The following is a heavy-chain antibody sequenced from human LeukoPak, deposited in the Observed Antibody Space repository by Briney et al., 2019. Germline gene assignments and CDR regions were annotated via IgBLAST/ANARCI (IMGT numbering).Heavy chain of an antibody. Sequence: ASVKVPCKASGFPFASYFLHWVRQAPGQGLEWMGVINPRGDSTNYAQKFQGRVTMTRDTSTSTVYMELSSLRSEDTAVYYCARDTSNYNSWWLDPWGQGTLVTVSS. CDR3: ARDTSNYNSWWLDP. V-gene: IGHV1-46*01. CDR2: INPRGDST. D-gene: IGHD3-10*01. CDR1: GFPFASYF. J-gene: IGHJ5*02.